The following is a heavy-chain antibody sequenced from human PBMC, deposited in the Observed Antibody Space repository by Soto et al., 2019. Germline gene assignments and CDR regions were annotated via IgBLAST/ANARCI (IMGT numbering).Heavy chain of an antibody. CDR1: GGSISSYY. J-gene: IGHJ4*02. Sequence: SETLSLTCTVSGGSISSYYWSWIRPPPGKGLEWIGYIYYSGSTNYNPSLKSRVTISVDTSKNQFSLKLSSVTAADTAVYYCARRWGRSFDYWGQGTLVTVSS. CDR2: IYYSGST. V-gene: IGHV4-59*08. CDR3: ARRWGRSFDY. D-gene: IGHD2-15*01.